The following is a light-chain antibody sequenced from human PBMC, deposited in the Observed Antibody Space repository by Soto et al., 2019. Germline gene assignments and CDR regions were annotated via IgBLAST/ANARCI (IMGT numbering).Light chain of an antibody. V-gene: IGKV3-11*01. CDR3: QQRSNWPIT. J-gene: IGKJ5*01. CDR1: HSVSNF. Sequence: EIGLTQSPGTLSLSPGKRATISCRASHSVSNFLALYQQKPGQAPSLLIYYTSNSATGIPARFSGSGSGTDVTLTINNLDPEDFAVYYCQQRSNWPITFGQGTRLEIK. CDR2: YTS.